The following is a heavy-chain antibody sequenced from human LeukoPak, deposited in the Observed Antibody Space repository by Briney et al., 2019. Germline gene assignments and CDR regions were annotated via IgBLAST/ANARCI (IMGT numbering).Heavy chain of an antibody. CDR1: GFTFSSYT. V-gene: IGHV3-21*01. CDR2: ISSSYRYI. D-gene: IGHD1-26*01. J-gene: IGHJ6*03. CDR3: ARSPYSGSHGRDYQYYYMDV. Sequence: GGSLRLSCAASGFTFSSYTMNWVRQAPGKGLEWVSSISSSYRYIYYADSVKGRFTISRDNAKSSLYLQLNSLRAEDTAVYYCARSPYSGSHGRDYQYYYMDVWGKGTTVTISS.